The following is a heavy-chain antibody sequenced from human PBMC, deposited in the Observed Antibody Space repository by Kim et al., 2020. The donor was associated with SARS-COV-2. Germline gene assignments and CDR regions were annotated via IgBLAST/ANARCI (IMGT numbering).Heavy chain of an antibody. V-gene: IGHV4-59*01. CDR3: ARRAGGYSGSDYFYN. J-gene: IGHJ4*02. CDR1: GGSINNYY. Sequence: SETLSLTCTVSGGSINNYYWSWIRQPPGKTLEWIGYIYHSGSTNYNPSLRSRVTMSVDTPKNQFSLKLNSVTAADTAVYYCARRAGGYSGSDYFYNWGQG. D-gene: IGHD3-10*01. CDR2: IYHSGST.